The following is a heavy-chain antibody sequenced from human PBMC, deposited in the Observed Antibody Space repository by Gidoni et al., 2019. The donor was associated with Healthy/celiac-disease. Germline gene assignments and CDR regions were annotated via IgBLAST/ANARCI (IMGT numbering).Heavy chain of an antibody. D-gene: IGHD4-17*01. CDR1: GFTFRSYS. CDR3: ARDREVTTCFDY. CDR2: ISSSSSYL. Sequence: EVQLVESGGGLVKPGGALRLSCSASGFTFRSYSMNWVRQAPGKGRELVSSISSSSSYLYYADSVKVRFTISRDNAKNSLYLQINSRRAEDTAVYYCARDREVTTCFDYWGQGTLVTLSS. V-gene: IGHV3-21*01. J-gene: IGHJ4*02.